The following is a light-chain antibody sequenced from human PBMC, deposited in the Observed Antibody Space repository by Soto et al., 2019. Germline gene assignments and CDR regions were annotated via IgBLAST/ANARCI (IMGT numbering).Light chain of an antibody. V-gene: IGKV3D-15*01. CDR2: EAS. J-gene: IGKJ5*01. CDR1: QSVGSN. Sequence: EIVMTHSPATLSVSPWEIASLSCRASQSVGSNLAWYHQKPGQAPRLLMYEASTRATGIPARFSGSGSGTDFTLTISRLEPEDFAVYYCQQYNEWPPFTFGQGTRLEIK. CDR3: QQYNEWPPFT.